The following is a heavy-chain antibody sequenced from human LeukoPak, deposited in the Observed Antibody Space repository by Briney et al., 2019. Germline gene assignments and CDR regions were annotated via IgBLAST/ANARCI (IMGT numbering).Heavy chain of an antibody. V-gene: IGHV3-48*04. CDR3: ARDGGATLVRGVITFDY. CDR2: ISSSSSTI. J-gene: IGHJ4*02. D-gene: IGHD3-10*01. CDR1: GFTFTRFS. Sequence: GGSLRLYCAASGFTFTRFSMTWVRQAPGKGLEWVYYISSSSSTIHYADSVKGRFTISRDNTKNSLYLQMNSLRAEDTAVYYCARDGGATLVRGVITFDYWGQGTLVTVSS.